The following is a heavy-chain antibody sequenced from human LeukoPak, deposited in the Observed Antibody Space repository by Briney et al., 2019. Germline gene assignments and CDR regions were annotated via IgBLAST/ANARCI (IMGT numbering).Heavy chain of an antibody. CDR3: ASSESGSYYYYGMDV. Sequence: GASVKVSCKASGGTFSSYAISWLRQAPGQGLEWMGGIIPIFGTANYAQKFQGRVTITADESTSTAYMELSSLRSEDTAVYYCASSESGSYYYYGMDVWGQGTTVTVSS. D-gene: IGHD1-26*01. CDR1: GGTFSSYA. J-gene: IGHJ6*02. CDR2: IIPIFGTA. V-gene: IGHV1-69*13.